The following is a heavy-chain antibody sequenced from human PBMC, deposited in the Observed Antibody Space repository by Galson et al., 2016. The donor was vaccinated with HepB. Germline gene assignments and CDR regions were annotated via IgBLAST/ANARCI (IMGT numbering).Heavy chain of an antibody. J-gene: IGHJ5*02. Sequence: SVKVSCKASGGTFSNSAISWVRQAPRQGPEWMGTIIPIFGTTKYAQKFKGRVTITADESTSKAYMELSSLRSEDTAVNYCARDRVAARGWFDPWGQGTLVTVSS. CDR1: GGTFSNSA. D-gene: IGHD1-26*01. CDR3: ARDRVAARGWFDP. CDR2: IIPIFGTT. V-gene: IGHV1-69*13.